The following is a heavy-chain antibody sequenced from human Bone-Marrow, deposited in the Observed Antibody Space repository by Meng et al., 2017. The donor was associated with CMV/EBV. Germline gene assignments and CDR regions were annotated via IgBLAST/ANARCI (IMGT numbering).Heavy chain of an antibody. CDR1: GFTFSSYA. D-gene: IGHD6-6*01. J-gene: IGHJ4*02. V-gene: IGHV3-7*01. CDR2: IKQDGSQK. Sequence: GESLKISCAASGFTFSSYAINWVRQAPGKGLEWVANIKQDGSQKYYVDSVKGRFTISRDNAKNSLYLHMNSLRVEDTAVYYCAREGSSAAARPLDYWGQGTLVTVSS. CDR3: AREGSSAAARPLDY.